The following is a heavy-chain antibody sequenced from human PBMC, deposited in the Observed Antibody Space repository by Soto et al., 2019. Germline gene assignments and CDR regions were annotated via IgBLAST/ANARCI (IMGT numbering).Heavy chain of an antibody. Sequence: GGSLRLSCATSGFTFHDYAMSWVRQAPGKGLEWVSAIAFTGSATYYADSVKGRFTISRDNSKNIAYLQMNSLRVDDTALYYCAKMGAYSTSAIDYWGQGTLVTVSS. D-gene: IGHD6-6*01. CDR3: AKMGAYSTSAIDY. CDR2: IAFTGSAT. V-gene: IGHV3-23*05. J-gene: IGHJ4*02. CDR1: GFTFHDYA.